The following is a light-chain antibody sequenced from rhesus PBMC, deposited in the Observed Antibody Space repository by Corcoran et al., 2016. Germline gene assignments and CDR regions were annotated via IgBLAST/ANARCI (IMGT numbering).Light chain of an antibody. CDR3: KQRNSYPLT. CDR1: QGISSY. Sequence: DIQLTQSPSSLSASVGDRVTITCRASQGISSYLAWYQQKPGKAPKLLIYDASNLQSGVPSRFSGSGSGTEFTLTSSSLHPEDFAVYYCKQRNSYPLTFGGGTKVELK. CDR2: DAS. V-gene: IGKV1-38*01. J-gene: IGKJ4*01.